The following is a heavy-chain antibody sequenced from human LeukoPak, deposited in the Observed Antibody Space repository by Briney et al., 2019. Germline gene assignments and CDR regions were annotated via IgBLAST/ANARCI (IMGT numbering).Heavy chain of an antibody. J-gene: IGHJ6*02. CDR3: ARDTRTYYYDSSGYPKDYYYYGMDV. CDR2: ISAYNGNT. D-gene: IGHD3-22*01. CDR1: GYTFTSYG. V-gene: IGHV1-18*01. Sequence: ASVKVSCKASGYTFTSYGISWVRQAPGQGLEWMGWISAYNGNTNYAQKLQGRVTMTTDTSTSTAYMELRSLRSDDTAVYYCARDTRTYYYDSSGYPKDYYYYGMDVWGQGTTVTVSS.